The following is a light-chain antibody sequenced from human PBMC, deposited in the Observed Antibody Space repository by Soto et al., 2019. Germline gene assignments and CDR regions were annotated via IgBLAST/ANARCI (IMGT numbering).Light chain of an antibody. V-gene: IGKV1-9*01. J-gene: IGKJ3*01. CDR1: QGISSY. CDR2: AAS. Sequence: DIQLTQSPSFLSASVGDRVTITCRASQGISSYLAWYQQQPGKAPKLLIYAASTLQSGVPSRFSGSGSGTEFTLTISSLQPEDVATYYCQQLNSDPRTFGPGTKVDIK. CDR3: QQLNSDPRT.